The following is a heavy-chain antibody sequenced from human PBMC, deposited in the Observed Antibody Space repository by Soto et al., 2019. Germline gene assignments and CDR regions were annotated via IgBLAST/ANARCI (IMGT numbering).Heavy chain of an antibody. CDR2: IWYDGSNK. D-gene: IGHD3-9*01. CDR3: AREGRELGPNVLRYFDWRLVGYGMDV. CDR1: GFTFSSYG. J-gene: IGHJ6*02. Sequence: GWSLRLSCAASGFTFSSYGMHWVRQAPGKGLEWVAVIWYDGSNKYYADSVKGRFTISRDNSKNTLYLQMNSLRAEDTAVYYCAREGRELGPNVLRYFDWRLVGYGMDVWGQGTMVTVSS. V-gene: IGHV3-33*01.